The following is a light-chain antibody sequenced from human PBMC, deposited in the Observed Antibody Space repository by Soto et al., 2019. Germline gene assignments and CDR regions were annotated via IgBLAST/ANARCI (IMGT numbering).Light chain of an antibody. CDR1: QGISTL. CDR3: QHFKSFPIT. Sequence: AIQLTQSPSSLSASVGDRVTITCRPSQGISTLLAWYQQKPGKAPKVLIYESSLLQSGVPSRFSGSGSGTDFTLTISSLQPEDFATYYCQHFKSFPITFGQGTRLEIK. CDR2: ESS. V-gene: IGKV1-13*02. J-gene: IGKJ5*01.